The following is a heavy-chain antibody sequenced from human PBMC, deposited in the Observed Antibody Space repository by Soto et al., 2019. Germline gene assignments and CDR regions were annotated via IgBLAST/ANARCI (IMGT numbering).Heavy chain of an antibody. CDR2: ISGSGVST. D-gene: IGHD2-8*01. CDR1: GFTFSSYS. CDR3: AKNCFRDSTNGVCYRLSAYRGSDY. V-gene: IGHV3-23*01. J-gene: IGHJ4*02. Sequence: PGGSLRLSCAASGFTFSSYSISWVRQAPWKGLEWVSAISGSGVSTYYADSVKGRFTISRDNSKNTLYLQMNSLRAEDTAVYYFAKNCFRDSTNGVCYRLSAYRGSDYFGQGTLVTVCS.